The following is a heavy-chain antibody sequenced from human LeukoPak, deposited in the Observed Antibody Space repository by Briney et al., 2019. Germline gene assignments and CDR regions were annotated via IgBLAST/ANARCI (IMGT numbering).Heavy chain of an antibody. CDR1: GYTFTGYY. D-gene: IGHD3-22*01. J-gene: IGHJ4*02. Sequence: ASVKVSCKASGYTFTGYYMHWVRQAPGQGLEWMGWINPNSGGTNYAQKFQGRVTMTRDTSISTAYMELSRLRSDDTAVYYCARDRPIYDSTGYPDYWGQGKLVTVSS. V-gene: IGHV1-2*02. CDR3: ARDRPIYDSTGYPDY. CDR2: INPNSGGT.